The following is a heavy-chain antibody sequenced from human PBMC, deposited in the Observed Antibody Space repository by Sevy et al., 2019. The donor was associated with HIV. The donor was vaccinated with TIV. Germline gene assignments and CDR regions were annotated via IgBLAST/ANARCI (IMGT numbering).Heavy chain of an antibody. Sequence: ASVKVSCKASGYTFTSYGISWVRQAPGQGLEWMGWTSGYNGNTIYAQKFQDRVTMTTDTSTSTAHMDLRSLTSDDTAVYYCARASSSYDFFDYWGQGSLVTVSS. J-gene: IGHJ4*02. V-gene: IGHV1-18*01. CDR1: GYTFTSYG. CDR2: TSGYNGNT. CDR3: ARASSSYDFFDY. D-gene: IGHD3-16*01.